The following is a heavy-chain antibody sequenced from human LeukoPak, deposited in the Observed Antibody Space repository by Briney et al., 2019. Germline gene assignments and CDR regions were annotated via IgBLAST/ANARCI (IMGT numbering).Heavy chain of an antibody. CDR3: AGSSTGDLN. D-gene: IGHD2-2*01. CDR2: INHSGST. Sequence: SETLSLTCAVYGGSFSGYYWSWIRQPPGKGLEWIGEINHSGSTNYNPSLKSRVTISVDTSKNQFSLKLSSVTAADTAVYYCAGSSTGDLNWGQGTLVTVSS. V-gene: IGHV4-34*01. CDR1: GGSFSGYY. J-gene: IGHJ4*02.